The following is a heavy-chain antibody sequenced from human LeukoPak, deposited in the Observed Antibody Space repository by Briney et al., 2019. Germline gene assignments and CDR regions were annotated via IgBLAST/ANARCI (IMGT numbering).Heavy chain of an antibody. Sequence: PGGSLRLSCAASGFTFSSYAMSWVRQAPGMGLEWVSSIGSSGDITYYADSVKGRFTISRDNSKNTLYLQMNSLRAEDTAAYYCAKDVDNGDYVVYWGQGTLVTVSS. D-gene: IGHD4-17*01. V-gene: IGHV3-23*01. J-gene: IGHJ4*02. CDR1: GFTFSSYA. CDR2: IGSSGDIT. CDR3: AKDVDNGDYVVY.